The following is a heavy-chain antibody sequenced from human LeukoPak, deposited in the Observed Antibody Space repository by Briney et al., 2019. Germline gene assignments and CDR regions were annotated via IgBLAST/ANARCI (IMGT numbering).Heavy chain of an antibody. CDR2: ISYDGSNK. Sequence: GGSLRLSCAASGFTFSSYAMHWVRQAPGKGLEWVAVISYDGSNKYYADSVKGRFTISRDNDKNSLYLQMNSLRAEDTALYYCAKDKAAAGTGNFDYWGQGTLVTVSS. CDR3: AKDKAAAGTGNFDY. J-gene: IGHJ4*02. D-gene: IGHD6-13*01. CDR1: GFTFSSYA. V-gene: IGHV3-30*04.